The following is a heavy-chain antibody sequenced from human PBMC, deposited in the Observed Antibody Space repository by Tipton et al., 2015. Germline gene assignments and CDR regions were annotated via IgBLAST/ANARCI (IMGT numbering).Heavy chain of an antibody. CDR3: ARARGRHGGLFDS. CDR2: IDFRGST. CDR1: AYSISSDYY. J-gene: IGHJ4*02. V-gene: IGHV4-38-2*01. Sequence: LRLSCAVSAYSISSDYYWGWIRQPPGMRLEWIGYIDFRGSTEYNPSLKSRVSISVDTSKTQFSLKMSSVTASDTAVYYCARARGRHGGLFDSWGQGTLVTVSS. D-gene: IGHD4-23*01.